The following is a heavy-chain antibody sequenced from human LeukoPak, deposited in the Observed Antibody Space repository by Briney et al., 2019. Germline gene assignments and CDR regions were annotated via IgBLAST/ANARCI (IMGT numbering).Heavy chain of an antibody. D-gene: IGHD2-15*01. V-gene: IGHV4-34*01. CDR1: GGSFSGYY. J-gene: IGHJ5*01. CDR2: IKHSGST. CDR3: ARVWIYCTGGSCYSSWFDS. Sequence: SETLSLTCAVYGGSFSGYYWSWIRQPPGKGLEWIGEIKHSGSTNYNPSLKSRVTVSADTSKHQFSLKLSSATAADTAVYYCARVWIYCTGGSCYSSWFDSWGQGTLVTVSS.